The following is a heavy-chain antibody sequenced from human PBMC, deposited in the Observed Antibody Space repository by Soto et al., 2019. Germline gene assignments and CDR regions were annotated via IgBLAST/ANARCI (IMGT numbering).Heavy chain of an antibody. CDR2: IYWDDEK. J-gene: IGHJ4*02. D-gene: IGHD3-3*01. Sequence: ESGPTLVNPTQTLTLTCTFSGFSLSSPGVAMGWIRQPPGKALEWLALIYWDDEKRYRPSLKDRLTITKDTSKNQVVLTLSNMEPVDTATYYCARRAAYDFYFKSWGQGTQVTVSS. V-gene: IGHV2-5*02. CDR3: ARRAAYDFYFKS. CDR1: GFSLSSPGVA.